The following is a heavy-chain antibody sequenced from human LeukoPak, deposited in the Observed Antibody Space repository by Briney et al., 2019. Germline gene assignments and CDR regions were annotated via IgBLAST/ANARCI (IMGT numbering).Heavy chain of an antibody. CDR2: IWYDGSNK. Sequence: SGGSLRLSCAASGFTFSSYGMHWVRQAPGNGLEWVAVIWYDGSNKYYADSVKGRFTISRDNSKNTLYLQMNSLRAEDTAVYYCARDGSGYYRADAFDIWGQGTMVTVSS. V-gene: IGHV3-33*01. J-gene: IGHJ3*02. CDR1: GFTFSSYG. CDR3: ARDGSGYYRADAFDI. D-gene: IGHD3-22*01.